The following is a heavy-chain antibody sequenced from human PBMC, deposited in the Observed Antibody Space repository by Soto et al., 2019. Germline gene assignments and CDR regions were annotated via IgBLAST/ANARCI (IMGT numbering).Heavy chain of an antibody. J-gene: IGHJ5*02. CDR3: ARHGVPKYYDSSGYYDNYFDP. D-gene: IGHD3-22*01. CDR1: GGSISSSTYY. Sequence: SETLSLTCTVSGGSISSSTYYWGWIRQPPGKSLEWIGSIYYSGNTYYNPSLKSRVTISVDTSKNQFSLRLSSVTAADTAVYYCARHGVPKYYDSSGYYDNYFDPWGQGTLVTVSS. V-gene: IGHV4-39*01. CDR2: IYYSGNT.